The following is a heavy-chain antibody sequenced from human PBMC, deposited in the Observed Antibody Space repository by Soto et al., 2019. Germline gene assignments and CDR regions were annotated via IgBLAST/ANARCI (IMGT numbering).Heavy chain of an antibody. CDR3: ARWLFDYYYYGMDV. CDR2: IIPIFGTA. V-gene: IGHV1-69*13. Sequence: ASVKVSCKASGGTLSSYAISWVRQAPGQGLEWMGGIIPIFGTANYAQKFQGRVTITADESTSTAYMELSSLRSEDTAVYYCARWLFDYYYYGMDVWGQGTAVTVSS. J-gene: IGHJ6*02. D-gene: IGHD3-22*01. CDR1: GGTLSSYA.